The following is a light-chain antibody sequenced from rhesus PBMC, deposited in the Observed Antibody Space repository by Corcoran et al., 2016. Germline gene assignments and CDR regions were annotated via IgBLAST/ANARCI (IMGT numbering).Light chain of an antibody. CDR2: SAS. Sequence: DIQMTQSPSSLSASVGDTVTITCRVSQDISNYLGWYQQRPGKAPKPLIYSASSLESGVPARFRGSGSGTDVPLTITSLQPEDSGTYYCQQHNTYPTFGQGTKVEIK. CDR1: QDISNY. J-gene: IGKJ1*01. CDR3: QQHNTYPT. V-gene: IGKV1S16*01.